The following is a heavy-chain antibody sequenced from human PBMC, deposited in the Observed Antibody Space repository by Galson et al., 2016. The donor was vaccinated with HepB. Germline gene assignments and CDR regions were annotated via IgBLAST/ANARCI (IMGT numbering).Heavy chain of an antibody. J-gene: IGHJ6*02. CDR2: VNHGGDT. Sequence: ETLSLTCAVYGGSPGTSFSNYWWDWIRQSPGKGLEWIGEVNHGGDTNYNPSLTSRVTISVDTSQSQFSLKLISVTAADTAGYYCARGLRTRPPRAFYYYYALDVRGQGTTVTVSS. D-gene: IGHD5/OR15-5a*01. CDR1: GGSPGTSFSNYW. V-gene: IGHV4-34*01. CDR3: ARGLRTRPPRAFYYYYALDV.